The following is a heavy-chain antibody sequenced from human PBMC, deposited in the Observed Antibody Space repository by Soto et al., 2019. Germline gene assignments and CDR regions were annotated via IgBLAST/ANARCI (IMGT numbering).Heavy chain of an antibody. J-gene: IGHJ4*02. CDR3: AKEESYYSGNDY. Sequence: EVQLLESGGGLVQPGGSLRLSCAASGFTFNNYAMSWVRQAPGKGLEWVSTISGSGSSTYYADSVKGRFTISRDNSKDTLYLHMNSLRAEDTAVYYCAKEESYYSGNDYWGQGTLVTVSS. CDR2: ISGSGSST. CDR1: GFTFNNYA. V-gene: IGHV3-23*01. D-gene: IGHD3-10*01.